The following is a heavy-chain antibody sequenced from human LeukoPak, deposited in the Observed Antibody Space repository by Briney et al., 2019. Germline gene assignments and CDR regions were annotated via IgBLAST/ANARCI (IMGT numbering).Heavy chain of an antibody. J-gene: IGHJ2*01. CDR2: IYYSGST. V-gene: IGHV4-61*01. D-gene: IGHD5-18*01. Sequence: SETLSLTYIVSGGSISISSYYWSWIRQPPGKGLEWIGYIYYSGSTNYNPSLKSRVTISVDTSKNQFSLKLSSVTAADTAVYYCASWSMVTEYFDLWGRGTLVTVSS. CDR1: GGSISISSYY. CDR3: ASWSMVTEYFDL.